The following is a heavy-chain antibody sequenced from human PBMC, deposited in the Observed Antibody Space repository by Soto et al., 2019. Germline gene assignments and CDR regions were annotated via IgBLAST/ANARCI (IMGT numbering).Heavy chain of an antibody. CDR3: ARRAVVAVTGSLDNWLDP. D-gene: IGHD2-21*01. J-gene: IGHJ5*02. CDR2: VYNSGST. V-gene: IGHV4-59*01. CDR1: GGSISSYY. Sequence: SETLSLTCTVSGGSISSYYWSWLRQPPGKALEWIGYVYNSGSTNYNPSLKSRVTISVDTSKNQFSLKVNSVTAADTAVYYCARRAVVAVTGSLDNWLDPWGQGILVTVSS.